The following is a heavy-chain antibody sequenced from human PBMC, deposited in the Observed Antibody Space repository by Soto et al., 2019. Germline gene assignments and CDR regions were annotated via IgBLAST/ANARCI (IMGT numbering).Heavy chain of an antibody. CDR1: GFTFSSYA. Sequence: GESLKISCAASGFTFSSYAMSWVRQAPGKGLEWVSAISGSGGSTYYADSVKGRFTISRDNSKNTLYLQMNSLRAEETAVYYCAKIGDDILTGYRPGYYYYYGMDVWGQGTTVTVSS. D-gene: IGHD3-9*01. CDR2: ISGSGGST. J-gene: IGHJ6*02. CDR3: AKIGDDILTGYRPGYYYYYGMDV. V-gene: IGHV3-23*01.